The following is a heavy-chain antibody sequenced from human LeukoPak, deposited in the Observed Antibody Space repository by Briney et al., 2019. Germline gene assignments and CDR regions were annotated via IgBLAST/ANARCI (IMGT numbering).Heavy chain of an antibody. Sequence: SQTLSLTCTVSGGSISSGSYYWSWIRQPAGQGLEWIGRIYTSGITNYNPSLKSRVTISVDTSKNQFSLKLSSVTAADTAVYYCARDGRAAGLEYFQHWGQGTLVTVSS. D-gene: IGHD6-19*01. CDR1: GGSISSGSYY. CDR3: ARDGRAAGLEYFQH. V-gene: IGHV4-61*02. CDR2: IYTSGIT. J-gene: IGHJ1*01.